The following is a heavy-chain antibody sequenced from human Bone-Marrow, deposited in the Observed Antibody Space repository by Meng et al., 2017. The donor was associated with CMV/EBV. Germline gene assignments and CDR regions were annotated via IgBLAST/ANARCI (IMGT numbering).Heavy chain of an antibody. D-gene: IGHD3-10*01. V-gene: IGHV3-21*01. CDR2: ISSSRSYI. CDR1: GFTFSSYS. CDR3: ARDSNHGSGSYYSPYYYYGMDV. Sequence: GESLKISCAASGFTFSSYSMNWVRQAPGKGLEWVSSISSSRSYIYYADSVKGRFTISRDNAKNSLYLQMNSLRAEDTAVYYCARDSNHGSGSYYSPYYYYGMDVWGQGTTVTVSS. J-gene: IGHJ6*02.